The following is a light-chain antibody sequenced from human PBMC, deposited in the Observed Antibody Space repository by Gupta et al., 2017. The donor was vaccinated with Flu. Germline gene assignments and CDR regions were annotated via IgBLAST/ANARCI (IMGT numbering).Light chain of an antibody. V-gene: IGLV4-60*03. J-gene: IGLJ3*02. CDR3: ENWDSNSWV. CDR2: LEGSGSY. CDR1: SGHSSYI. Sequence: QPVLTQSSSASASLGSSVKLTCTLSSGHSSYIIAWHQQQPGKAPRYLMKLEGSGSYNKVSGVPDRFSGSSSGAARYLTISNLQSEDEAYYYCENWDSNSWVFGGGTKLTVL.